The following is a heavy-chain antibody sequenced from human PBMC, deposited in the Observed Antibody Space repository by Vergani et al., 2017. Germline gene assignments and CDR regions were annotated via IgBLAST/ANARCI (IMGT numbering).Heavy chain of an antibody. CDR1: GFTFSSYG. CDR2: ISYDGSNK. D-gene: IGHD1-20*01. J-gene: IGHJ6*03. CDR3: AKVVTGTTRYYYYYYMDV. V-gene: IGHV3-30*18. Sequence: QVQLVESGGGVVQPGRSLRLSCAASGFTFSSYGMHWVRQAPGKGLEWVAVISYDGSNKYYADSVKGRFTISRDNSKNTLYLQMNSLRAEDTAVYYCAKVVTGTTRYYYYYYMDVWGKGTTVTVSS.